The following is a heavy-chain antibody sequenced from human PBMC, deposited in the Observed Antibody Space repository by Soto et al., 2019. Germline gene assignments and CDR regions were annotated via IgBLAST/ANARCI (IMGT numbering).Heavy chain of an antibody. CDR1: GFSLSTSGVG. D-gene: IGHD3-16*01. V-gene: IGHV2-5*05. J-gene: IGHJ6*02. CDR2: IYWDDDE. Sequence: QITLKESGPPLVKPTQTLTLTCTFSGFSLSTSGVGVAWIRQSPGKALEWLALIYWDDDERYGPSLKTRLTITKDTSKTQVVLTMTNMGPVDTATYYCAHKGGRGAGMDVWGQGTTVTVSS. CDR3: AHKGGRGAGMDV.